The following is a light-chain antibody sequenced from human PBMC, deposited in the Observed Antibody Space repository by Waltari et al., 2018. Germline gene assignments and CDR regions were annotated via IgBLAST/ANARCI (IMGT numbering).Light chain of an antibody. J-gene: IGKJ3*01. CDR2: AAS. V-gene: IGKV1-39*01. CDR1: QTITTY. Sequence: DIHMTQSPSSLSASVGDRVTITCRASQTITTYLNWYQQKPGKAPKLLIHAASRLQRGVPSTFSGSGSGTDFTLTISSLQPDDFAPYYCQQPSSTPFTFGPGTKVDVK. CDR3: QQPSSTPFT.